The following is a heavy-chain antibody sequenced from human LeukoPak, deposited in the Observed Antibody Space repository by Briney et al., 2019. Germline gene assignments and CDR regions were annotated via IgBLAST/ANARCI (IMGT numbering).Heavy chain of an antibody. D-gene: IGHD1-26*01. CDR3: ARASPWELLGLIDY. Sequence: ASVKVSCKASGYTFTGYYMHWVRQAPGQGLEWMGWINPNSGGTNCAQKFQGRVTMTRDTSISTAYMELSRLRSDDTAVYYCARASPWELLGLIDYWGQGTLVTVSS. V-gene: IGHV1-2*02. J-gene: IGHJ4*02. CDR2: INPNSGGT. CDR1: GYTFTGYY.